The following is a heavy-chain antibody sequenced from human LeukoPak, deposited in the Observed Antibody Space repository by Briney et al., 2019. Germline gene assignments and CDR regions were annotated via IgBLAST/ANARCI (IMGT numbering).Heavy chain of an antibody. CDR1: GFTFSRKT. Sequence: GGSLRLSCAASGFTFSRKTMNWVRQAPGKGLEWVSYISSDGGTIYYADSVRGRFTISRDNAKNSLYLQMNSLRDEDTAVYYCASKRYDSSGYYYHPPYYFDYWGQGTLVTVSS. CDR3: ASKRYDSSGYYYHPPYYFDY. CDR2: ISSDGGTI. V-gene: IGHV3-48*02. J-gene: IGHJ4*02. D-gene: IGHD3-22*01.